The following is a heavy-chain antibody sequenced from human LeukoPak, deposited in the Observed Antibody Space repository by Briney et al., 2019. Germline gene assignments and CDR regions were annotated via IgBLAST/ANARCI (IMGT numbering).Heavy chain of an antibody. Sequence: SETLSLTCTVSGYSISSGYYWGWIRQPPGKGLEWIGSIYHSGSTYYNPSLKSRVTISVDTSKNQFSLKLSSETAADTAVYYCASFTVTTGMDYWGQGTLVTVSS. V-gene: IGHV4-38-2*02. CDR1: GYSISSGYY. J-gene: IGHJ4*02. CDR2: IYHSGST. CDR3: ASFTVTTGMDY. D-gene: IGHD4-17*01.